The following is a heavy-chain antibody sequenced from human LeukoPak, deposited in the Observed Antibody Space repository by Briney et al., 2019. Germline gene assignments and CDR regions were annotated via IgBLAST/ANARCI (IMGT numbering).Heavy chain of an antibody. CDR1: GYSISSGYY. CDR3: ARGNRDIYDFWSGYYKTKPNWFDP. Sequence: SETLSLTCSVSGYSISSGYYWSWIRQPPGKGLEWIGEINHSGSTNYNPSLKSRVTISVDTSKNQFTPKLSSVTAADTAVYYCARGNRDIYDFWSGYYKTKPNWFDPWGQGTLVTVSS. CDR2: INHSGST. V-gene: IGHV4-38-2*02. J-gene: IGHJ5*02. D-gene: IGHD3-3*01.